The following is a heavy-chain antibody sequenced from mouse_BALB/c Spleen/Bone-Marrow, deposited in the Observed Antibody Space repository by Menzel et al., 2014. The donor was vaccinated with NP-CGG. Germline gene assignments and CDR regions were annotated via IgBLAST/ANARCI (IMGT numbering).Heavy chain of an antibody. J-gene: IGHJ2*01. CDR3: ARSTTSDYFDY. D-gene: IGHD1-1*01. V-gene: IGHV2-9*02. Sequence: QVHVKQSGPGLVTPSQSLSITCTASGFSLTNYGVHWVRQPPGKGLEWLGVIWAGGTANYNSALMSRLSISKDNSKSQVFLKMNSLQTDDTAMYYCARSTTSDYFDYWGQGTTLTVSS. CDR1: GFSLTNYG. CDR2: IWAGGTA.